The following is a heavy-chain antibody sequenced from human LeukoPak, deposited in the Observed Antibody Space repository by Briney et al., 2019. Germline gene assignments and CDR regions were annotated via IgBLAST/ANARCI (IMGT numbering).Heavy chain of an antibody. Sequence: SETLSLTCTVSGGSISSYYWSWIRQPPGKGLEWIGYIYYSGSTNYNPSLKSRVNISVDTSKNQFSLKLSSVTAADTAVYYSAGGVVAALDFDYWGQGALVTVSS. D-gene: IGHD2-15*01. CDR3: AGGVVAALDFDY. J-gene: IGHJ4*02. CDR2: IYYSGST. V-gene: IGHV4-59*01. CDR1: GGSISSYY.